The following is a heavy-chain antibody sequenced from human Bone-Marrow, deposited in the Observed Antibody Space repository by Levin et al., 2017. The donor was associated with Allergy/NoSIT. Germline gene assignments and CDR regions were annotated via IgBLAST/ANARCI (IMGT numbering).Heavy chain of an antibody. D-gene: IGHD4-17*01. CDR1: GFSLNNSV. V-gene: IGHV3-23*01. CDR3: AKPDGPDF. CDR2: IVNGDVTT. J-gene: IGHJ4*02. Sequence: LSLTCAASGFSLNNSVMSWVRQAPGKGLEWVSAIVNGDVTTHYADSVRGRFTISRDNSKNTLYLQMNSLRDEDTAVYFCAKPDGPDFWGQGTLVTVSS.